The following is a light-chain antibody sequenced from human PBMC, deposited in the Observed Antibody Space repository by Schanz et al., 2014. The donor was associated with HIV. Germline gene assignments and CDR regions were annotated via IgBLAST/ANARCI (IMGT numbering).Light chain of an antibody. Sequence: AVRMTQSPSSFSASIGDRVTITCRASQGVSSSLAWYQQNPGKAPKLLIYSASTLQSGVPSRFSGSGSGTDFTLTINGLQPDDFATYYCQQLNSFPYTFGQGTMLEI. V-gene: IGKV1-8*01. J-gene: IGKJ2*01. CDR3: QQLNSFPYT. CDR1: QGVSSS. CDR2: SAS.